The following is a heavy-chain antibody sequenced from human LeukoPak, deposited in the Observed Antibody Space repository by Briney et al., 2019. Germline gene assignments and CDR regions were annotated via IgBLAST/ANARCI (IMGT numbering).Heavy chain of an antibody. CDR1: AGTFSSYA. CDR3: ASGVVGKNWFDP. CDR2: IIPILGIA. D-gene: IGHD3-16*01. V-gene: IGHV1-69*04. J-gene: IGHJ5*02. Sequence: SVNVSRKSSAGTFSSYAISWVRQAPAQGLEWMGRIIPILGIANYAQKFQGRVTITADKSTSTAYMELSSLRSEDTAVYYCASGVVGKNWFDPWGQGTLVTVSS.